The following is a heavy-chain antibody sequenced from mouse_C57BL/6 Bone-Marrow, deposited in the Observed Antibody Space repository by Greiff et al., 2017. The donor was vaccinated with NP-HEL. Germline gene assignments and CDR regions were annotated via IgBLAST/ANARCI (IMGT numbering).Heavy chain of an antibody. V-gene: IGHV5-16*01. CDR1: GGQGRECW. CDR2: INYYGRST. Sequence: EVKLMESEGGLVPRGSSMKLYCTADGGQGRECWMVVGRGGPPTVLSWVAPINYYGRSTYYLDSLKSRFIISRDNAKNILYLQMSSLKSEDTATYYCAREGGLRRRTYAMDYWGQGTSVTVSS. D-gene: IGHD2-4*01. CDR3: AREGGLRRRTYAMDY. J-gene: IGHJ4*01.